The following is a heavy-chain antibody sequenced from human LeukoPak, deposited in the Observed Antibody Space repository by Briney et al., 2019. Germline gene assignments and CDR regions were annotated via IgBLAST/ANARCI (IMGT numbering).Heavy chain of an antibody. CDR1: GDSVSSNSAA. V-gene: IGHV6-1*01. J-gene: IGHJ3*02. D-gene: IGHD1-26*01. Sequence: SQTLSLTCVISGDSVSSNSAAWNWIRQSPSRGLEWLGRTYYRSKWYNDYAVSVKSRITINPDTSKNQFSLQLNSVTPEDTAVYYCARVGAIVGASRGAFDIWGQGTMVTVSS. CDR2: TYYRSKWYN. CDR3: ARVGAIVGASRGAFDI.